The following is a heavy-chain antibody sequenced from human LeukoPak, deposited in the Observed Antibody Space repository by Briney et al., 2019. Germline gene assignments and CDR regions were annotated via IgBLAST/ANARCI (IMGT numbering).Heavy chain of an antibody. D-gene: IGHD2-2*01. CDR3: ARGPGFCSSPSSSAFWFDP. J-gene: IGHJ5*02. CDR1: GYNFTSYW. CDR2: IYPGDSDT. Sequence: GESLKISCKGSGYNFTSYWIGWVRQMPGKGLEWMGIIYPGDSDTRYSPSFQGQVTISADKSISTAYLQWSSLKASDTAMYYCARGPGFCSSPSSSAFWFDPGGGEPLAT. V-gene: IGHV5-51*01.